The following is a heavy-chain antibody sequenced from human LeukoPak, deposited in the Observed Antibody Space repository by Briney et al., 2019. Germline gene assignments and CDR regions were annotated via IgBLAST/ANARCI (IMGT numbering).Heavy chain of an antibody. Sequence: GRSLRLSCAASGFTFSNYAMQWVRQAPGKGRECVAVISYDGSNKYYGDSVKGRFTISRDDSKNTLNLQMNSLRADDSAVYYCARSPAPTRSSWLYLDYWGQGTQVTVSS. CDR1: GFTFSNYA. CDR3: ARSPAPTRSSWLYLDY. CDR2: ISYDGSNK. D-gene: IGHD6-13*01. J-gene: IGHJ4*02. V-gene: IGHV3-30-3*01.